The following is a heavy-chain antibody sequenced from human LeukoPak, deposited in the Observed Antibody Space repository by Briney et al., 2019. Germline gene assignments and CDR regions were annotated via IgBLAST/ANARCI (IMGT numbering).Heavy chain of an antibody. V-gene: IGHV3-48*02. J-gene: IGHJ4*02. CDR3: AIFPQNNWNY. CDR1: GFTLSSYS. Sequence: GGSLRLSCAASGFTLSSYSMNWVRQAPGKGLEWVSHISPGSSTIYYADSVKGRFTISRDNAKNSLYLQMNSLRDEDTAVYYCAIFPQNNWNYWGQGTLVIVSS. D-gene: IGHD1/OR15-1a*01. CDR2: ISPGSSTI.